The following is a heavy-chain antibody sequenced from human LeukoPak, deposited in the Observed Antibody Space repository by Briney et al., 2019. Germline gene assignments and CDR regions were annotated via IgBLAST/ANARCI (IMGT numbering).Heavy chain of an antibody. CDR1: GFTFSSYE. CDR3: ARETKTYYYDSSGYGDI. J-gene: IGHJ3*02. D-gene: IGHD3-22*01. Sequence: PGGSLRLSCAASGFTFSSYEMNWVRQAPGKGLEWVSGINWNGGSTGYADSVKGRFTISRDNAKNSLYLQMNSLRAEDTALYYCARETKTYYYDSSGYGDIWGQGTMVAVSS. CDR2: INWNGGST. V-gene: IGHV3-20*04.